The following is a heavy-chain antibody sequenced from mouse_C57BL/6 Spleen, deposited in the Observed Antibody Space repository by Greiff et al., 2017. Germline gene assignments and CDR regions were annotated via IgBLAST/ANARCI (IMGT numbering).Heavy chain of an antibody. J-gene: IGHJ4*01. V-gene: IGHV14-3*01. Sequence: VQLQQSVAELVRPGASVKLSCTASGFNIKHTYMHWVKQRPEPGLEWIGRLDPAYGNTKYAPKLQGKATITADTSSNTAYLQLSSLTSEDTAIYYFSSFGGYFAMDYWGQGTSVTVSS. CDR1: GFNIKHTY. CDR2: LDPAYGNT. CDR3: SSFGGYFAMDY.